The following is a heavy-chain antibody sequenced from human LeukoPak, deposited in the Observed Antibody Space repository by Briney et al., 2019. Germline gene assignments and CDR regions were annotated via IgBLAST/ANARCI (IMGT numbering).Heavy chain of an antibody. J-gene: IGHJ4*02. V-gene: IGHV3-21*01. CDR3: ARGKSDYDHDY. CDR2: ISTTSRYI. D-gene: IGHD5-12*01. CDR1: GFTFRNYA. Sequence: PGGSLRLSCVASGFTFRNYAMTWVRQAPGKGLEWVSSISTTSRYIYYADSVKGRFTVYRDNAKNSLSLQMNSLRAEDTAVYYCARGKSDYDHDYWGQGTLVTVSS.